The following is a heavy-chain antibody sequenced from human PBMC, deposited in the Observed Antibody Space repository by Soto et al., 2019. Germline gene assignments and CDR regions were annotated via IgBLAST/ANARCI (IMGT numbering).Heavy chain of an antibody. CDR3: ARDQRRHYVSDASDI. J-gene: IGHJ3*02. Sequence: PGGSLRLSCAASGFTFSIYWMSWVRQAPGKGLEWVANIKEDGSDKYYVDSVKGRFTISRDNAKKSLYLQMYSLRAEDTAVYYCARDQRRHYVSDASDIWGQGTMVTVSS. D-gene: IGHD4-17*01. V-gene: IGHV3-7*01. CDR1: GFTFSIYW. CDR2: IKEDGSDK.